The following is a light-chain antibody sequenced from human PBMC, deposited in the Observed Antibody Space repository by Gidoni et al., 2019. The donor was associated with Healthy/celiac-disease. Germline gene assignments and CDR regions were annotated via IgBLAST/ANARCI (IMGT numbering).Light chain of an antibody. CDR3: QQDGRSPWT. CDR2: GAS. J-gene: IGKJ1*01. V-gene: IGKV3-20*01. Sequence: IVLTQSPGTLSLSPGERANLSCRVSQSVSSSYLAWYQQKPGQAPRLLSYGASSRATGLPARFSGSGSGTDFTLTISRQEPEDFAVYYCQQDGRSPWTFGQGTKVEIK. CDR1: QSVSSSY.